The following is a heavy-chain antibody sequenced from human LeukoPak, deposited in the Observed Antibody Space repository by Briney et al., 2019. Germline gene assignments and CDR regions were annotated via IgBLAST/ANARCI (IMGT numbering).Heavy chain of an antibody. CDR2: INHSGST. D-gene: IGHD3-10*01. CDR3: ARVHLLPTYYYGSGSYYKGIYWFDP. V-gene: IGHV4-34*01. Sequence: SETLSLTCAVYGGSFSGYYWSWIRQPPGKGLEWIGEINHSGSTNYNPSLKSRVTISVDTSKNQFSLKLSSVTAADTAVYYCARVHLLPTYYYGSGSYYKGIYWFDPCGQGTLVTVSS. J-gene: IGHJ5*02. CDR1: GGSFSGYY.